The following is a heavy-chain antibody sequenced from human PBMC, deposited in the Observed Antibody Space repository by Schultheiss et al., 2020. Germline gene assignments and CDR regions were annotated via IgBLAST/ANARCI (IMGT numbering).Heavy chain of an antibody. Sequence: SETLSLTCAVYGGSFRGYYWTWIRQSAGKGLEWIGRIYTSGYTNYNPSLKSRVTISVDTSKNQFSLKLSSVTAADTAVYYCARARLSYDILTGYSNDAFDIWGQGTMVTVSS. V-gene: IGHV4-59*10. CDR3: ARARLSYDILTGYSNDAFDI. CDR1: GGSFRGYY. J-gene: IGHJ3*02. D-gene: IGHD3-9*01. CDR2: IYTSGYT.